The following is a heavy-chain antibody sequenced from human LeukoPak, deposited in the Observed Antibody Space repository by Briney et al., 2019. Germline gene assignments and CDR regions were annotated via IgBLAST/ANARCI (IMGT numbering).Heavy chain of an antibody. CDR1: GYTFTSYG. D-gene: IGHD2-2*02. V-gene: IGHV1-18*01. CDR2: ISAYNGNT. J-gene: IGHJ4*02. CDR3: ARDHRRYCSSTSCYIADY. Sequence: ASVKVSFKASGYTFTSYGISWVRQAPGQGLEWMGWISAYNGNTNYAQKLQGRVTMTTDTSTSTAYMELRSLRSDDTAVYYCARDHRRYCSSTSCYIADYWGQGTLVTVSS.